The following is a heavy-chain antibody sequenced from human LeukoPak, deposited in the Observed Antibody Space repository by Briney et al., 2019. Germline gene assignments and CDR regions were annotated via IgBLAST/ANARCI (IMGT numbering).Heavy chain of an antibody. CDR2: IYSGGST. CDR1: GFTVSSNY. V-gene: IGHV3-53*04. D-gene: IGHD3-22*01. CDR3: ASSKYYYDSSGYLELKHYYYYGMDV. Sequence: PAGSLRLSCAASGFTVSSNYMSWVRQAPGKGLEWVSVIYSGGSTYYADSVKGRFTISRHNSKNTLYLQMNSLRAEDTAVYYCASSKYYYDSSGYLELKHYYYYGMDVWGQGTTVNVSS. J-gene: IGHJ6*02.